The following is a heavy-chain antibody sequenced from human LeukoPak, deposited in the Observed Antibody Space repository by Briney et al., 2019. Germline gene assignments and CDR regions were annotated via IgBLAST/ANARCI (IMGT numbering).Heavy chain of an antibody. Sequence: GGSLRLSCAASGFAVSSDYVSWVRQAPGKGLEWGSVIYADGSTYYADSVKGRFTISRDNSKNTVYLQVNTLRAEDTALYYCARLEKQQRGFYFDYWGQGTLVTVSS. J-gene: IGHJ4*02. D-gene: IGHD6-13*01. CDR1: GFAVSSDY. V-gene: IGHV3-53*01. CDR2: IYADGST. CDR3: ARLEKQQRGFYFDY.